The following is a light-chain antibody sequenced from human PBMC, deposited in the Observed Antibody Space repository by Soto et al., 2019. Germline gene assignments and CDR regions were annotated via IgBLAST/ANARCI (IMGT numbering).Light chain of an antibody. Sequence: QSALTQPASVSGSPGQSITISCTGTSSDVGAYNYVSWYQHYPGKAPKLMIYDVSNRPSGVSNRFSGSKSGNTASLTISGLQAEDEADYYCSSYTSSSTLVFGTGTKLTVL. CDR3: SSYTSSSTLV. CDR1: SSDVGAYNY. CDR2: DVS. V-gene: IGLV2-14*03. J-gene: IGLJ1*01.